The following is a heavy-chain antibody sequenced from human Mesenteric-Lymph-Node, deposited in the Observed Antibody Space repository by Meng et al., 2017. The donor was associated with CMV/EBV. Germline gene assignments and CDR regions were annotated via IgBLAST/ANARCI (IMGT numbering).Heavy chain of an antibody. CDR1: RFTLSNHD. D-gene: IGHD5-24*01. CDR2: INRGDSVI. V-gene: IGHV3-48*03. CDR3: TKDQGISGYTMDV. Sequence: GESLKISCSSSRFTLSNHDMNWVRQAPGKGLEWLSHINRGDSVIAYADSVKGRFTIPRDIAKNSLYLQMNSLRVEDTALYYCTKDQGISGYTMDVWGQGTTVTVSS. J-gene: IGHJ6*02.